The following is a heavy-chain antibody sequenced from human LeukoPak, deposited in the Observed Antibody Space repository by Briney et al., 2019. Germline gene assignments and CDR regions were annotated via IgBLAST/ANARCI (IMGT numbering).Heavy chain of an antibody. CDR2: ISSSSSYI. V-gene: IGHV3-21*01. CDR1: GFTFSTYS. CDR3: ARGDSSGYYVYWFDP. Sequence: GGSLRLSCAASGFTFSTYSMNWVRQAPGKGLEWVSSISSSSSYIYYADSVKGRFTISRDNAKNSLFLQMNSLRAEDTAVYYCARGDSSGYYVYWFDPWGQGTLVTVSS. J-gene: IGHJ5*02. D-gene: IGHD3-22*01.